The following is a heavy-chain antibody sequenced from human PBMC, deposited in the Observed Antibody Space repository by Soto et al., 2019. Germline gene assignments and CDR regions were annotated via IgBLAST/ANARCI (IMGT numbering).Heavy chain of an antibody. CDR1: GFSFSGSA. CDR2: IRSKVNSYAT. V-gene: IGHV3-73*02. J-gene: IGHJ2*01. Sequence: EVQLVESGGGLVQPGGSLKLSCVASGFSFSGSAMHWVRQAPGKGLEWVGRIRSKVNSYATEYAASVKGRFTMSRDDSRNTAYLQMNSLKTEDTAVYYCIRFSSVSDWCFDLWGRGTPVTVSS. CDR3: IRFSSVSDWCFDL. D-gene: IGHD6-19*01.